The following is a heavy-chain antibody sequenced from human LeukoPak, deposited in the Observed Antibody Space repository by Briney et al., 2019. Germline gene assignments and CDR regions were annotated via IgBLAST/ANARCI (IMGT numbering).Heavy chain of an antibody. V-gene: IGHV3-30*18. CDR3: AKDTYLGLLWRAADV. Sequence: GRSLRLSCAASGFTFSSYGMHWVRQAPGKGLEWVAVISYDGSNKYYADSVKGRFTISRDNSKNTLYLQMNSLRAEDTAVYYCAKDTYLGLLWRAADVWGQGTTVTVSS. CDR2: ISYDGSNK. CDR1: GFTFSSYG. J-gene: IGHJ6*02. D-gene: IGHD3-10*01.